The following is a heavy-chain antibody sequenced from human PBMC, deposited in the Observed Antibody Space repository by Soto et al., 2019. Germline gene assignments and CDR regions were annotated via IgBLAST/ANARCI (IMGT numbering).Heavy chain of an antibody. CDR1: GGSFGGYY. D-gene: IGHD1-26*01. Sequence: PSVTLSLTCAVYGGSFGGYYWSWIRQPPGKGLEWIGEINHSGSTNYNPSLKSRVTISVDTSKNQFSLKLSSVTAADTAVYYCARPGGPTTPKPYYFDYWGQGTLVTVSS. J-gene: IGHJ4*02. V-gene: IGHV4-34*01. CDR2: INHSGST. CDR3: ARPGGPTTPKPYYFDY.